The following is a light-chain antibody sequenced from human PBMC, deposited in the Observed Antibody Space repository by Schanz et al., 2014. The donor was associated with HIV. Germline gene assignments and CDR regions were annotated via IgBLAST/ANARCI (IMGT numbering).Light chain of an antibody. J-gene: IGKJ4*01. CDR3: QHYDISRGT. CDR1: QRLSSSY. V-gene: IGKV3-20*01. Sequence: EIVLTQSPGSLSLSPGGRATLSCGASQRLSSSYLAWYQQKRDQPPRLVIYATSTRAAGIPDRFSGTGSGTDFTLTISSLEPEDFVTYYCQHYDISRGTFGGGTRVEIK. CDR2: ATS.